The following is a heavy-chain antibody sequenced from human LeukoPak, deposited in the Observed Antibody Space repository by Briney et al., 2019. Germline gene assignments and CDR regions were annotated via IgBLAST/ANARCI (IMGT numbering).Heavy chain of an antibody. CDR1: GGSISSSNW. J-gene: IGHJ3*02. D-gene: IGHD3-22*01. CDR3: ARDNYSTITMIVVVHAFDI. CDR2: IYHSGST. V-gene: IGHV4-4*02. Sequence: PSETLSLTCAVSGGSISSSNWWSWVRQPPGKGLEWIGEIYHSGSTNYNPSLKSRVTISVDKSKNQFSLKLSSVTAADTAVYYCARDNYSTITMIVVVHAFDIWGQGTMVTVSS.